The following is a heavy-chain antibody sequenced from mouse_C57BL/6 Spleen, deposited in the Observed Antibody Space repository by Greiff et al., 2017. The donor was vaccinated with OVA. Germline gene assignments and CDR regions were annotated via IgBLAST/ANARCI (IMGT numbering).Heavy chain of an antibody. CDR2: IYPGDGDT. J-gene: IGHJ1*03. V-gene: IGHV1-80*01. Sequence: QVQLQQSGAELVKPGASVKISCKASGYAFSSYWMNWVKQRPGKGLEWIGQIYPGDGDTNSNGKFKGKATLTADKSSSTAYMQLSSLTSEDSAVYFCARVYYGSSYWYFDVWGTGTTVTVSS. CDR1: GYAFSSYW. CDR3: ARVYYGSSYWYFDV. D-gene: IGHD1-1*01.